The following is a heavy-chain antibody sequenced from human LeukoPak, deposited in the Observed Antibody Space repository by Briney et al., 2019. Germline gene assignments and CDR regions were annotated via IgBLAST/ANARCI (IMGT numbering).Heavy chain of an antibody. CDR2: IIPIFGTA. Sequence: SVKVSCKASGGTFSSYAISWVRQAPGQGLEWMGGIIPIFGTANYAQKFQGRVTITADESTSTAYMELSSLRTEDTAVYYCARERDDEEGFDYWGQGTLVTVSS. CDR1: GGTFSSYA. D-gene: IGHD1-1*01. V-gene: IGHV1-69*13. CDR3: ARERDDEEGFDY. J-gene: IGHJ4*02.